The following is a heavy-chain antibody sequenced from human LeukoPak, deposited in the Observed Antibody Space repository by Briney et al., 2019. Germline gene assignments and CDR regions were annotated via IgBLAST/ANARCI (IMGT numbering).Heavy chain of an antibody. D-gene: IGHD2-21*01. CDR2: ISGDGITT. CDR3: AKASCGGECYYMVDV. V-gene: IGHV3-23*01. Sequence: GGSLRLSCAASGVTFSSYVMSWVRQAPGKGLEWVSVISGDGITTYYADSVKGRFTISRDNSKNTLYMQMNRLTAEDTAVYYCAKASCGGECYYMVDVWGQGTTVTVSS. CDR1: GVTFSSYV. J-gene: IGHJ6*02.